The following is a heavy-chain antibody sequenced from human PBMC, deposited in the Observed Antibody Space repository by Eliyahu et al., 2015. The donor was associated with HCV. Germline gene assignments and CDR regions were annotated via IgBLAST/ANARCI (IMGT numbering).Heavy chain of an antibody. Sequence: QVQVVQSGAEVKKPGASVKVSCKASRYTFTGYTMHWVRQAPGQSLEWMGWINTGNGNTKYSQKFQGRVTITRDTSASTGYMELSSLRSEDTAVYYCATAPLIALAGTLAYWGQGTLVTVSS. V-gene: IGHV1-3*04. CDR2: INTGNGNT. CDR3: ATAPLIALAGTLAY. D-gene: IGHD6-19*01. J-gene: IGHJ4*02. CDR1: RYTFTGYT.